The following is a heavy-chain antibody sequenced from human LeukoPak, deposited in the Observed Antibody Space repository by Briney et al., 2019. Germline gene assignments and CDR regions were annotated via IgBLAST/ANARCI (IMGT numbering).Heavy chain of an antibody. CDR1: GGSISGRY. D-gene: IGHD3-3*01. Sequence: SETLSLACTVSGGSISGRYWSWIRQPPGRGLEWIGYVSYSGTTKYNPSLKSRVTISVDTSKNQFSLKVNSMTAADTSVYYCARLRFLEWLFPWFDPWGQGTLITVSS. CDR3: ARLRFLEWLFPWFDP. V-gene: IGHV4-59*08. J-gene: IGHJ5*02. CDR2: VSYSGTT.